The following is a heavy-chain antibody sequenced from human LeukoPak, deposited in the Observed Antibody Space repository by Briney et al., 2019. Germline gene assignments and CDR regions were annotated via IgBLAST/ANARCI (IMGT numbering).Heavy chain of an antibody. J-gene: IGHJ6*02. D-gene: IGHD6-13*01. CDR3: ARHSRRAAAGTYYYYYGMDV. V-gene: IGHV4-31*03. Sequence: PSQTLSLTCTVSGGSISSGGSYWSWIRQHPGKGLEWIGYIYYSGSTSYNPSLKSRVTISVDTSKNQFSLKLSSVTAADTAVYYCARHSRRAAAGTYYYYYGMDVWGQGTTVTVSS. CDR2: IYYSGST. CDR1: GGSISSGGSY.